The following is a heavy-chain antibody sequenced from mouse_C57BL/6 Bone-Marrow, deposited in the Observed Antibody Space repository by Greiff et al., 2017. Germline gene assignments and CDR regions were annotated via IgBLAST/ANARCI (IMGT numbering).Heavy chain of an antibody. CDR3: ARDGPIYYYGSSYGGYAMDY. V-gene: IGHV7-1*01. CDR2: SRNKANDYTT. J-gene: IGHJ4*01. CDR1: GFTFSDFY. D-gene: IGHD1-1*01. Sequence: EVKLVESGGGLVQSGRSLRLSCATSGFTFSDFYMEWVRQAPGKGLAWIAASRNKANDYTTEYSASVKGRFIVSRDTSQSILYLQMNALRAEDTAIYYCARDGPIYYYGSSYGGYAMDYWGQGTSVTVSS.